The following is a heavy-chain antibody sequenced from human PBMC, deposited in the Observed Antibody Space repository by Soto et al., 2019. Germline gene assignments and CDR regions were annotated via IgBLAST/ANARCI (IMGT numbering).Heavy chain of an antibody. D-gene: IGHD3-22*01. V-gene: IGHV1-46*01. CDR3: ARVPTTDSSGYRVGAFDI. CDR2: INPSGGST. CDR1: GYTFTSYY. J-gene: IGHJ3*02. Sequence: QVHLVQFGAEVKKPGASVKVSCKASGYTFTSYYMHWVRQAPGQGLEWMGIINPSGGSTSYAQKCQGSVTMTRDTSTSTVYMELSSLRSEDTAVYYCARVPTTDSSGYRVGAFDIWGQGTMVTVSS.